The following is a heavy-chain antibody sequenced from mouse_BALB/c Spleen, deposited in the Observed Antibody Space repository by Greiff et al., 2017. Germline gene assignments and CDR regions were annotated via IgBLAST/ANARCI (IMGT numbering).Heavy chain of an antibody. CDR2: ISSGGST. D-gene: IGHD2-4*01. V-gene: IGHV5-6-5*01. CDR3: AGGEGLRPCCSFDD. J-gene: IGHJ1*01. CDR1: GFTFSSYA. Sequence: EVQLVESGGGLVKPGGSLKLSCAASGFTFSSYAMSWVRQTPEKRLEWVASISSGGSTYYPDSVKGRFTISRDNARNILYLQMSRMRSEDTAMYYCAGGEGLRPCCSFDDWGAGTTVTVSS.